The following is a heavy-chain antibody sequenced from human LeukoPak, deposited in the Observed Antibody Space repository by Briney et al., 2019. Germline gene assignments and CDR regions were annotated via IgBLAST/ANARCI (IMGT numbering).Heavy chain of an antibody. CDR2: IYYSGST. J-gene: IGHJ4*02. V-gene: IGHV4-59*12. CDR1: GGSISSYY. Sequence: SETLSLTCTVSGGSISSYYWSWIRQPPGKGLEWIGYIYYSGSTNYNPSLKSRVTISVDTSKNQFSLKLSSVTAADTAVYYCARDIMVGGVILFDYWGQGTLVTVSS. CDR3: ARDIMVGGVILFDY. D-gene: IGHD3-10*01.